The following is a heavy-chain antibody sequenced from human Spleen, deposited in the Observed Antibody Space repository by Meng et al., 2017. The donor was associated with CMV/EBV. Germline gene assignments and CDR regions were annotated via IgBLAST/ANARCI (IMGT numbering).Heavy chain of an antibody. J-gene: IGHJ4*02. CDR3: ARGLMVKKLAARHLRGFGFDY. V-gene: IGHV4-34*01. Sequence: ESLKISCAASGFTLSNYEMNWVRQTPGKGLEWIGEINDSGITNYNPSLKSRVTISVDTSKNQFSLKLRSVTAADTAVYYCARGLMVKKLAARHLRGFGFDYWGQGTLVTVSS. CDR2: INDSGIT. CDR1: GFTLSNYE. D-gene: IGHD6-6*01.